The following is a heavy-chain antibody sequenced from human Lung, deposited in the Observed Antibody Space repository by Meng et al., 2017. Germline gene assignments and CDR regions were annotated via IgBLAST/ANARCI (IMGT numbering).Heavy chain of an antibody. CDR1: GGSISSSNYY. V-gene: IGHV4-30-4*01. Sequence: QVPVPESGPGLVKPSQTLSLTCTVSGGSISSSNYYWSWIRQPPGKGLGWSGHIYNSGSTYYNPSLKSRITISVDTSKNQFSLKLSSVTAADTAVYYCARGQKGYFDLWGRGTLVTVSS. CDR3: ARGQKGYFDL. J-gene: IGHJ2*01. CDR2: IYNSGST.